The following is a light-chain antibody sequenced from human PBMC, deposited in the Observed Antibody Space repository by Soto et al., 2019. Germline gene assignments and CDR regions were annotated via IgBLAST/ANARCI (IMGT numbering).Light chain of an antibody. J-gene: IGKJ1*01. CDR2: AAS. Sequence: DIGMTQSPSSLSSWIADRFTITCRASQTVNTYLHWYQQKPGKAPKLLIYAASNLQSGVPSRFSGSGSGTNFTLSLNSLQPEDFATYYCQQGYSNPWTFGQGTKVDIK. CDR3: QQGYSNPWT. V-gene: IGKV1-39*01. CDR1: QTVNTY.